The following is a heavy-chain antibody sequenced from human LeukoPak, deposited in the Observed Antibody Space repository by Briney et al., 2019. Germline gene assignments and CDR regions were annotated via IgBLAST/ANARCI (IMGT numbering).Heavy chain of an antibody. CDR1: GGSISNYY. V-gene: IGHV4-4*07. Sequence: PSETLSLTCTVSGGSISNYYWTWIRQPAGKGLEWIGRIYTSGSTNYNPSLMSRVTMSVDTSKNQFSLKLSSVTAADTAVYYCARGYCSGGSCYGYFDHWGQGTLVTVSS. D-gene: IGHD2-15*01. CDR3: ARGYCSGGSCYGYFDH. CDR2: IYTSGST. J-gene: IGHJ4*02.